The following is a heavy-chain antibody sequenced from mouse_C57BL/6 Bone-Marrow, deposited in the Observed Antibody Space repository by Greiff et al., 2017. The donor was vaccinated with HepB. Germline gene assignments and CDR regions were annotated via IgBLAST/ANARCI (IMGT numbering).Heavy chain of an antibody. CDR3: AGGLDGSSYYAMDY. D-gene: IGHD1-1*01. Sequence: VQLQESGAELVKPGASVKISCKASGYAFSSYWMNWVKQRPGKGLEWIGQIYPGDGDTNYNGKFKGKATLTADKSTSTAYMQLSSLTSEDSAVYFCAGGLDGSSYYAMDYWGQGTSVTVSS. J-gene: IGHJ4*01. V-gene: IGHV1-80*01. CDR1: GYAFSSYW. CDR2: IYPGDGDT.